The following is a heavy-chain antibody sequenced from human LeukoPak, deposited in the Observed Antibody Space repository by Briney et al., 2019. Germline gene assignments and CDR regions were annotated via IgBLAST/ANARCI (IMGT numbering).Heavy chain of an antibody. CDR3: ARHLVATLSVFDY. Sequence: SETLSLTCTVSGGSINSYYWSWIRQSPGRGLEWIGYIYYSGTSSYHPFLESRVTMSIDTSKNQFSLNLTSVTAADAAVYYCARHLVATLSVFDYWGQGALVTVSS. CDR2: IYYSGTS. J-gene: IGHJ4*02. D-gene: IGHD5/OR15-5a*01. V-gene: IGHV4-59*08. CDR1: GGSINSYY.